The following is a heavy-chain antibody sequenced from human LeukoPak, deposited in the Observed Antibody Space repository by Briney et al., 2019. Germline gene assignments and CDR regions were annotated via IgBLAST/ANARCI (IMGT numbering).Heavy chain of an antibody. D-gene: IGHD1-14*01. V-gene: IGHV3-23*01. CDR2: ISDSGGST. J-gene: IGHJ4*02. Sequence: GGSLRLSCAASGLTFSNYAMSWVRQAPGKGLEWVSGISDSGGSTYYADSVKGRFIISRDNSKNTMSVQMDDLRAEDTAVYYCTRYNNDHFDYWGQGTLVTVSS. CDR1: GLTFSNYA. CDR3: TRYNNDHFDY.